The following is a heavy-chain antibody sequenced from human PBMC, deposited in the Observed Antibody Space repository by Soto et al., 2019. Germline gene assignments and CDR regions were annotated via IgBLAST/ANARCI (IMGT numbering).Heavy chain of an antibody. D-gene: IGHD3-16*01. V-gene: IGHV3-33*05. J-gene: IGHJ1*01. CDR3: VRWGTPGGFDV. CDR1: GFTFRSYV. CDR2: TSYDGSDT. Sequence: QVQLVESGGGVVQPGSSLRVSCVGSGFTFRSYVIHWVRQAPGKGLEWVALTSYDGSDTYYDDSVRGRFTISRDNSRNTVDLQMNSLRLEDTDLYFCVRWGTPGGFDVWSQGTLVSVSS.